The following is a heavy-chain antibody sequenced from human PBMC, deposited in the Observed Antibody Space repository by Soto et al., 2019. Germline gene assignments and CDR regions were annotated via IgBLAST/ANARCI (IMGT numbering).Heavy chain of an antibody. Sequence: EVQLLESGGGLVQPGGSLRLSCAASGFTFSSYAMSWVRQAPGKGLEWVSAISGSGGSTYYADSVKGRFTISRDNSKNTLYLQMNSLWAEDTAVYYCAKDTGQPSSHDFWSGYLPYWYFDLWGSCTLVTVSS. CDR3: AKDTGQPSSHDFWSGYLPYWYFDL. D-gene: IGHD3-3*01. V-gene: IGHV3-23*01. J-gene: IGHJ2*01. CDR1: GFTFSSYA. CDR2: ISGSGGST.